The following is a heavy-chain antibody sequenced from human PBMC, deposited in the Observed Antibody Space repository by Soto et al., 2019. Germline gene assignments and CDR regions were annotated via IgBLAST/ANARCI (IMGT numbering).Heavy chain of an antibody. J-gene: IGHJ4*02. D-gene: IGHD6-19*01. CDR3: TRREHSSGWYINHYFDY. V-gene: IGHV4-39*01. CDR1: GGSISSSSYY. Sequence: QLQLQESGPGLVKPSETLSLTCTVSGGSISSSSYYWGWIRQPPGKGLEWIGSIYYSGSTYYNPSLNSRVTISVDTSKNQFSLKLSSVTAADTAVYYCTRREHSSGWYINHYFDYWGQGTLVTVSS. CDR2: IYYSGST.